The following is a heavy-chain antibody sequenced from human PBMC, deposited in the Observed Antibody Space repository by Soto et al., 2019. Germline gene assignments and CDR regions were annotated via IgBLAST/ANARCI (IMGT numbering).Heavy chain of an antibody. CDR2: ISYDGSNK. V-gene: IGHV3-30-3*01. J-gene: IGHJ6*02. CDR3: ARDAEGGYGLGSYYYGMDV. CDR1: GFTFSSYA. D-gene: IGHD5-18*01. Sequence: PGESLKISCAASGFTFSSYAMHWVRQAPGKGLEWVAVISYDGSNKYYADSVKGRFTISRDNSKNTLYLQMNSLRAEDTAVYYCARDAEGGYGLGSYYYGMDVWGQGTTVTVSS.